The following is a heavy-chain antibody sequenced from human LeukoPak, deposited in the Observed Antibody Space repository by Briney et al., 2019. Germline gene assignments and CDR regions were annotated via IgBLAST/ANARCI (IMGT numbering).Heavy chain of an antibody. V-gene: IGHV4-61*01. D-gene: IGHD5-18*01. Sequence: RPSETLSLTCTVSGGSISSGSYYWGWIRQPPGKGLEWIGYIYYSGSTNYNPSLKSRVTISVDTSKNQFSLKLSSVTAADTAVYYCARDHRRGYSYAGRIGAFDIWGQGTMVTVSS. CDR1: GGSISSGSYY. CDR2: IYYSGST. CDR3: ARDHRRGYSYAGRIGAFDI. J-gene: IGHJ3*02.